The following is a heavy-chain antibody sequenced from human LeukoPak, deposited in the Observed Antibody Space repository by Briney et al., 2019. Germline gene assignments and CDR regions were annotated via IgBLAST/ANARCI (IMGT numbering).Heavy chain of an antibody. CDR3: ARHGALYGDYSNYYGMDV. J-gene: IGHJ6*02. CDR1: GGSISSYY. Sequence: SETLSLTCTASGGSISSYYWSWIRQPPGKGLEWIGYIYYSGSTNYNPSLKSRVTISVDTSKNQFSLKLSSVTAADTAVYYCARHGALYGDYSNYYGMDVWGQGTTVTVSS. CDR2: IYYSGST. D-gene: IGHD4-17*01. V-gene: IGHV4-59*08.